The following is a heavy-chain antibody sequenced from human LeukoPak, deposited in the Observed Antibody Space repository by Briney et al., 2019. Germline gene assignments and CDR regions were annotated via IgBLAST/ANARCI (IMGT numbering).Heavy chain of an antibody. CDR3: ARGIAVAPGDTFDI. CDR1: GYTFTSYD. D-gene: IGHD6-19*01. V-gene: IGHV1-8*01. Sequence: ASVKVSCKASGYTFTSYDINWVRQATGQGLEWMGWMNPNSGNTGYAQKFQGRVTMTRNTSISTAYMELSSLRSEDTAVYYCARGIAVAPGDTFDIWGQGTMVTVSS. J-gene: IGHJ3*02. CDR2: MNPNSGNT.